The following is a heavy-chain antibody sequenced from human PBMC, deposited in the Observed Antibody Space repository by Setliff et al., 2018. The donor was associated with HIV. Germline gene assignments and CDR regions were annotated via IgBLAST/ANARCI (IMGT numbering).Heavy chain of an antibody. CDR3: ARHRYYDILFDP. CDR1: GGSFSSSSYS. J-gene: IGHJ5*02. V-gene: IGHV4-39*01. CDR2: IYYSGST. D-gene: IGHD3-9*01. Sequence: PSETLSLTCTISGGSFSSSSYSWGWIRQPPGKGLEWIGSIYYSGSTNYNPSLKSRVTILVDSSRNQFSLRLSSVTAADTAVYYCARHRYYDILFDPWGQGTLVTVSS.